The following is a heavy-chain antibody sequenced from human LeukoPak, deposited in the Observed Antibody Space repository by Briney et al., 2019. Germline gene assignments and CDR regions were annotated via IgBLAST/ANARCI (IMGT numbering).Heavy chain of an antibody. D-gene: IGHD1-1*01. Sequence: ASVKVSCKASGYTFTSYYMHWVRQAPGQGLEWMGIINPSGGSTSYAQRFQGRVTMTRDTSTSTVYMELSSLRSEDTAVYYCARAMRGTGGAFDIWGQGTMVTVSS. V-gene: IGHV1-46*01. CDR3: ARAMRGTGGAFDI. J-gene: IGHJ3*02. CDR2: INPSGGST. CDR1: GYTFTSYY.